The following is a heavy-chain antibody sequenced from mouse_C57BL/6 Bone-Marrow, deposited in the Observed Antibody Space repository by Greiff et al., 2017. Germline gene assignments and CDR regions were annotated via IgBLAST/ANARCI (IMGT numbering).Heavy chain of an antibody. CDR1: GYTFTEYT. J-gene: IGHJ4*01. D-gene: IGHD1-1*01. Sequence: QVQLKESGAELVKPGASVKLSCKASGYTFTEYTIHWVKKRSGQGLEWIGWFYPGSGSIKYTEKFKDKATLTADKSSSTVYMELSRLTSEDSAVYFCARHEDWYYGSSFYAMDYWGQGTSVTVSS. CDR2: FYPGSGSI. V-gene: IGHV1-62-2*01. CDR3: ARHEDWYYGSSFYAMDY.